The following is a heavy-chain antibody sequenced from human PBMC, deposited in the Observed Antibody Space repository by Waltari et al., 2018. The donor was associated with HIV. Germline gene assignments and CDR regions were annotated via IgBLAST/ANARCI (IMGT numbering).Heavy chain of an antibody. J-gene: IGHJ4*02. CDR2: INHSGST. CDR3: ARAKLDYYDSSGQGPFSY. Sequence: QVQLQQWGAGLLKPSETLSLTCPVYGGSFSGYYWSWIRQPPGKGLEWIGEINHSGSTNYNPSLKSRVTISVDTSKNQFSLKLSSVTAADTAVYYCARAKLDYYDSSGQGPFSYWGQGTLVTVSS. CDR1: GGSFSGYY. D-gene: IGHD3-22*01. V-gene: IGHV4-34*01.